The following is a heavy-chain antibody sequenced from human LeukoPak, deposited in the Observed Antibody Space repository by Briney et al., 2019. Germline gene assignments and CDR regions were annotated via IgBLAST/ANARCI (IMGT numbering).Heavy chain of an antibody. D-gene: IGHD2-2*01. J-gene: IGHJ6*03. CDR3: AKEAESVVPAASYYFYYYMDV. CDR2: IFFDGSKR. CDR1: GFTFSDYD. Sequence: GRSLRLSCAASGFTFSDYDMHWVRQAPGKGLEWVAVIFFDGSKRHFGESVKGRFTISRDNSKNTLYLQMNSLGAEDTAVYYCAKEAESVVPAASYYFYYYMDVWGKGTTVTVSS. V-gene: IGHV3-33*06.